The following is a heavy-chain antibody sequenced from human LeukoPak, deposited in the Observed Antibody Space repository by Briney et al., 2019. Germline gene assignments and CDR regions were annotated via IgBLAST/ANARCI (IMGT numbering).Heavy chain of an antibody. J-gene: IGHJ6*02. D-gene: IGHD6-25*01. CDR2: IYYSGST. CDR3: ARSGVDYYYYGMEV. V-gene: IGHV4-30-4*01. CDR1: GGSINSGDYY. Sequence: PSQTLSLTCTVSGGSINSGDYYWNWIRQPPGKGLEWIGYIYYSGSTYYNPSLKSRLTISVDTSKTQFSLTLSSVTAADAAVYYCARSGVDYYYYGMEVWGQGTTVTVSS.